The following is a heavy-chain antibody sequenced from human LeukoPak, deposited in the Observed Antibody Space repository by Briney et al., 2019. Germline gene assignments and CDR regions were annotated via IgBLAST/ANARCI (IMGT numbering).Heavy chain of an antibody. Sequence: ASVKVSCKASGFTFTGYYMHWVRQAPGQGLEWMGRVTPNSGDTNYAQEFQGRVTMTRDTSISTAYMELSRLRSDDTAVYYCARGGGIAVYYFDYWGQGTLVTVSS. D-gene: IGHD6-19*01. CDR1: GFTFTGYY. V-gene: IGHV1-2*06. J-gene: IGHJ4*02. CDR2: VTPNSGDT. CDR3: ARGGGIAVYYFDY.